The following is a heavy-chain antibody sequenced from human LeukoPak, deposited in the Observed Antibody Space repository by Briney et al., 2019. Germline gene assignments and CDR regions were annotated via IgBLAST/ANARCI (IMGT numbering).Heavy chain of an antibody. V-gene: IGHV4-31*03. Sequence: PSETLSLTCTVSGGSISSGGYSWSWIRQHPGKGLEWIGYIYYSGSTYYNPSLKSRVTISVDTSKNQFSLELSSVTAADTAVYYCARARGRLTRVDYWGQGTLVTVSS. CDR2: IYYSGST. CDR1: GGSISSGGYS. J-gene: IGHJ4*02. CDR3: ARARGRLTRVDY. D-gene: IGHD3-10*01.